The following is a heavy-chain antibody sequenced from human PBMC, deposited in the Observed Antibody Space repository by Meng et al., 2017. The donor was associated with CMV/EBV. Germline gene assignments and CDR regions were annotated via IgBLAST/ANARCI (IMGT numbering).Heavy chain of an antibody. CDR3: ATVRVDCSSTSCYTYYFDY. V-gene: IGHV1-24*01. J-gene: IGHJ4*02. CDR1: GYTLTELS. D-gene: IGHD2-2*02. Sequence: ASVKVSCKVSGYTLTELSRHWVRQAPGKGLEWMGGFDPEDGETIYAQKFQGRVTMTEDTSTDTAYMELSSLRSEDTAVYYCATVRVDCSSTSCYTYYFDYWGQGTLVTVS. CDR2: FDPEDGET.